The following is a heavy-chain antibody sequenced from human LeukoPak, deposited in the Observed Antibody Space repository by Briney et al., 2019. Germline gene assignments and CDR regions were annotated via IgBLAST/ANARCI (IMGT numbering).Heavy chain of an antibody. D-gene: IGHD2-15*01. CDR3: ARESCSGGSCSHFDY. CDR2: ISSSSSTI. Sequence: SGGSLRLSCAASGFTFSSYSMNWVRQAPGKGLEWVSYISSSSSTIYYADSVKGRFTISRDNAKNSLYLQMNSLRAEDTAVYYCARESCSGGSCSHFDYWGQGTLVTVSS. V-gene: IGHV3-48*04. CDR1: GFTFSSYS. J-gene: IGHJ4*02.